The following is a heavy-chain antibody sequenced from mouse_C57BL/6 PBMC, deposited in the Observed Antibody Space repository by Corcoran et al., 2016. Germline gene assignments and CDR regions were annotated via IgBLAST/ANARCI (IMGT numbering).Heavy chain of an antibody. CDR1: GYSITSGYY. CDR3: ASGSSYYFDY. CDR2: ISYDGSN. J-gene: IGHJ2*01. D-gene: IGHD1-1*01. Sequence: DVQLQESGPGLVKPSQSLSLTCSVTGYSITSGYYWNWIRQFPGNKLEWMGYISYDGSNNYNPSLKNRISITRDTSKNQFFLKLNSVTTEDTATYDCASGSSYYFDYWGQGTTLTVSS. V-gene: IGHV3-6*01.